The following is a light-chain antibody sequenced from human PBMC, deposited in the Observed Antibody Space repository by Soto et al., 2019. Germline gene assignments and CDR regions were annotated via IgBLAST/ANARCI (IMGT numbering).Light chain of an antibody. V-gene: IGKV1-5*03. Sequence: DIPMTQSPSTLSASVGDRVTITCRASQSISSWLAWYQQKPGKAHKLLIYKASSLESGVPSRFSGSGSGTAFTLTISRLQHDDFATYYCQQYNSYPCTFGQGNKVEIK. CDR2: KAS. J-gene: IGKJ1*01. CDR1: QSISSW. CDR3: QQYNSYPCT.